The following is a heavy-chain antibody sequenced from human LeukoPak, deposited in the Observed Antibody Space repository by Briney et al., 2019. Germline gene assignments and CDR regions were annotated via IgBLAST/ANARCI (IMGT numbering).Heavy chain of an antibody. CDR1: GYTFTSYY. CDR3: ARGSSGGSYRTQKNYFDY. V-gene: IGHV1-69*13. Sequence: GASVKVSCKASGYTFTSYYMHWVRQAPGQGLEWMGGIIPIFGTANYAQKFQGRVTITADESTSTAYMELSSLRSEDTAMYYCARGSSGGSYRTQKNYFDYWGQGTLVTVSS. D-gene: IGHD1-26*01. J-gene: IGHJ4*02. CDR2: IIPIFGTA.